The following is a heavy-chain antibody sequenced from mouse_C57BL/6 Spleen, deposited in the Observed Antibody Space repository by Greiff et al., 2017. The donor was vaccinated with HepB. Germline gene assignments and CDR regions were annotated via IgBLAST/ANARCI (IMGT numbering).Heavy chain of an antibody. Sequence: EVQGVESGAELVRPGASVKLSCTASGFNIKDDYMHWVKQRPEQGLEWIGWIDPENGDTEYASKFQGKATITADTSSNTAYLQLSSLTSEDTAVYYCTTKAMITTNSSYYYAMDYWGQGTSVTVSS. CDR1: GFNIKDDY. CDR2: IDPENGDT. CDR3: TTKAMITTNSSYYYAMDY. D-gene: IGHD2-4*01. J-gene: IGHJ4*01. V-gene: IGHV14-4*01.